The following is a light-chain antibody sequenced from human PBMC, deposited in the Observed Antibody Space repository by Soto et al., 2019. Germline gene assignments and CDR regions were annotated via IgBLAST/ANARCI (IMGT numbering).Light chain of an antibody. CDR2: GVT. CDR3: TSYTSNTIVV. J-gene: IGLJ2*01. CDR1: NNDIGGYNS. V-gene: IGLV2-14*01. Sequence: QSALTQPASVSGSPGQSITISCTGSNNDIGGYNSVSWYQQHPDKAPKLLIFGVTNRPSGVSDRFSGSKSGNTASLTISALQAEDEADYYCTSYTSNTIVVFGGGTRLTVL.